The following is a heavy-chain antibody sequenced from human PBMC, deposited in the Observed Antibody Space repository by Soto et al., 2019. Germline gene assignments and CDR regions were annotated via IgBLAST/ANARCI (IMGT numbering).Heavy chain of an antibody. Sequence: PSETLSLTCTVSGGSISSSSYYWGWIRQPPGKGLEWIGSIYYSGSTYYNPSLKSRVTISVDTSKNQFSLKLSSVTAADTAVYYCARLPGSYGPYYFDYWGQGTLVTVSS. J-gene: IGHJ4*02. CDR2: IYYSGST. V-gene: IGHV4-39*01. CDR1: GGSISSSSYY. D-gene: IGHD1-26*01. CDR3: ARLPGSYGPYYFDY.